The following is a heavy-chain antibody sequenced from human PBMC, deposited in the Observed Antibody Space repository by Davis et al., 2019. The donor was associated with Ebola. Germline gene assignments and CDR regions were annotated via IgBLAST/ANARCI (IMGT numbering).Heavy chain of an antibody. CDR2: INAGNGNT. Sequence: ASVKVSCKASGYTFTGYYMHWVRQAPGQRLEWMGWINAGNGNTKYSQKFQGRVTITRDTSASTAYMELSSLRSEDTAVYYCARMPDYSNYLWYYYGMDVWGQGTTVTVSS. V-gene: IGHV1-3*01. CDR3: ARMPDYSNYLWYYYGMDV. J-gene: IGHJ6*02. D-gene: IGHD4-11*01. CDR1: GYTFTGYY.